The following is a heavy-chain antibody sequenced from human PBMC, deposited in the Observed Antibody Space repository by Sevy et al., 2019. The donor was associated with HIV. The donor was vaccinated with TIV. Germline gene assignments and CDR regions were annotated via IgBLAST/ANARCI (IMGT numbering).Heavy chain of an antibody. CDR2: ISSNSAYI. Sequence: LGGSLRLSCAASGFTFSSYRMTWVRQAPGKGLEWVSCISSNSAYINYADSVKGRFTISRDNAKNLLYLQMDSLRAEDTAVYYCARAVLEISTWRSDYWGQGTLVTVSS. V-gene: IGHV3-21*01. D-gene: IGHD1-1*01. CDR3: ARAVLEISTWRSDY. CDR1: GFTFSSYR. J-gene: IGHJ4*02.